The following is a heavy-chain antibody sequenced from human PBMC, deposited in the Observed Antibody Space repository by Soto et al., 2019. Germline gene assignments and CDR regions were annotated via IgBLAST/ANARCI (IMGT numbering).Heavy chain of an antibody. D-gene: IGHD2-2*02. CDR2: ISYDGSDK. V-gene: IGHV3-30*18. CDR3: AKSPNFYCSSPNCYKYYFDY. J-gene: IGHJ4*02. Sequence: QDHLVESGGGVVQPGTSLRLSCAASGFTFNTYGMHWVRQAPGKGLEWVAVISYDGSDKFYADSVKGRFTISRDNSKNALYLQMSSLRPEDTAIYYCAKSPNFYCSSPNCYKYYFDYWSQGTLVTVSS. CDR1: GFTFNTYG.